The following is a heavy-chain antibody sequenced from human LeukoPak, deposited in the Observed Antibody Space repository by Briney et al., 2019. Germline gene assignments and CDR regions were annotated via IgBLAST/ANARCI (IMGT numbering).Heavy chain of an antibody. Sequence: SETLSLTCTVSGGSISSTSYYWGWTRQPPGKGLECIGSIFYSGRTYYNPSLKSRVTISVDTSKNQFSLKLSSVTAADTAVYYCARIKYSGPVDYWGQGTLVTVSS. V-gene: IGHV4-39*07. CDR3: ARIKYSGPVDY. CDR1: GGSISSTSYY. J-gene: IGHJ4*02. CDR2: IFYSGRT. D-gene: IGHD5-12*01.